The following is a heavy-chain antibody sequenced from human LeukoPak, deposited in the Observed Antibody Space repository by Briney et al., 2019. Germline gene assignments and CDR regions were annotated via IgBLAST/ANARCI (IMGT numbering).Heavy chain of an antibody. CDR2: IYYSGST. D-gene: IGHD3-3*01. Sequence: SETLSLTCTVSGGSISSHYWGWIRQPPGKGLEWIGYIYYSGSTNYNPSLKSRVTISVDTSKNQFSLKLSSVTAADTAVYYCARAYYDFWSGYYTPYFDYWGQGTLVTVSS. CDR1: GGSISSHY. CDR3: ARAYYDFWSGYYTPYFDY. V-gene: IGHV4-59*11. J-gene: IGHJ4*02.